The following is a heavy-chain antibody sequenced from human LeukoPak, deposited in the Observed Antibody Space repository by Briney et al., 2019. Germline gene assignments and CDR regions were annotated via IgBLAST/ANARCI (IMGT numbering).Heavy chain of an antibody. Sequence: SETLSLTCTVSGGSISSYYWSWIRQPPGKGLEWIGYIYYSGSTYYNPSLKSRVTISVDTSKNQFSLKLKYVTAADTAVYYCAREEMATIGYFDYWGQGTLVTVSS. CDR2: IYYSGST. D-gene: IGHD5-24*01. V-gene: IGHV4-59*12. CDR1: GGSISSYY. CDR3: AREEMATIGYFDY. J-gene: IGHJ4*02.